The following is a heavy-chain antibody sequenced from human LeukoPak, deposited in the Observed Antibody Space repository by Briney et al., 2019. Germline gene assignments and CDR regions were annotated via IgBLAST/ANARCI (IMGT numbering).Heavy chain of an antibody. CDR1: GFTFSSYE. V-gene: IGHV3-48*03. J-gene: IGHJ4*02. D-gene: IGHD2-21*01. CDR3: ARGLVGLDY. Sequence: GGSLRLSCAASGFTFSSYEMNWVRQAPGKGLEWVSYISSSGSTIYYADSVKGRFTISRDNSKNTLYLQMNSLRAEDTAVYYCARGLVGLDYWGQGTLVTVSS. CDR2: ISSSGSTI.